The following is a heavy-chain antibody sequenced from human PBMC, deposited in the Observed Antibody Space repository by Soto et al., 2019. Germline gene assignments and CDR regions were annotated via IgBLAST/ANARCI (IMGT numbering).Heavy chain of an antibody. CDR1: GYAFTSYG. CDR2: IAPHSGRT. D-gene: IGHD3-10*01. J-gene: IGHJ4*02. V-gene: IGHV1-18*04. CDR3: ARAATGSYHSAY. Sequence: QVQLVQSGPEVNKPGASVRVSCMTSGYAFTSYGVNWVRQVPGQGLEWMGWIAPHSGRTTYLPKFQGRVTITADPSTNTAYMELTSLSSDDTGIYFCARAATGSYHSAYWGQGTVVTVSA.